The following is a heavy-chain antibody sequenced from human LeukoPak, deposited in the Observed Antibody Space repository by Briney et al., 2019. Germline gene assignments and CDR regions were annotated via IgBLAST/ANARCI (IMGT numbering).Heavy chain of an antibody. D-gene: IGHD6-19*01. CDR3: ARRAVFEIWYFDL. CDR1: GYTFTGYY. V-gene: IGHV1-69*06. J-gene: IGHJ2*01. Sequence: ASVKVSCKASGYTFTGYYMHWVRQAPGQGLEWMGGIIPIFGTANYAQKFQGRVTITADKSTSTAYMELSSLRSEDTAVYYCARRAVFEIWYFDLWGRGTLVTVSS. CDR2: IIPIFGTA.